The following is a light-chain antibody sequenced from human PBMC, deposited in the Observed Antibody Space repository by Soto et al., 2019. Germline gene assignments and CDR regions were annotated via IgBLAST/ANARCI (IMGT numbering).Light chain of an antibody. J-gene: IGKJ1*01. V-gene: IGKV3-15*01. CDR2: GAS. CDR3: QQYHNLPPWT. Sequence: EIVMTQSPATLPVSPGERATVSCRASQAIRSNLAWYQQKPGQAPRLLIYGASTRATGIPARFSGSGSGTEFTLTISSLQSEDFAVYHCQQYHNLPPWTFGQGTKVEIK. CDR1: QAIRSN.